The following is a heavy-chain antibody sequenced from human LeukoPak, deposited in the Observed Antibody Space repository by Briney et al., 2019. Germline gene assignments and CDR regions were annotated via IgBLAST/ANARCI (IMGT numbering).Heavy chain of an antibody. V-gene: IGHV1-24*01. CDR3: ATDTRPYYYGSGSYPQYYYGMDV. D-gene: IGHD3-10*01. J-gene: IGHJ6*02. CDR2: FDPEDGET. CDR1: GYTLTELS. Sequence: ASVTVSCKVSGYTLTELSMHWVRQAPGKGLEWMGGFDPEDGETIYAQKFQGRVTMTEDTSTDTAYMELSSRRSEDTAVYYCATDTRPYYYGSGSYPQYYYGMDVWGQGTTVTVSS.